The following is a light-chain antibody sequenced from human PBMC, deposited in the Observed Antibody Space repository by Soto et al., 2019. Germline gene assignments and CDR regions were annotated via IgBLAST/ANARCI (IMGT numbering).Light chain of an antibody. CDR2: AAS. V-gene: IGKV1-8*01. Sequence: AIRMTQSPSSFSASTGDRVTITCRASQGISSYLAWYQQKPGKAPKLLIYAASTLQSGVPSRFSGSGSGTDFTHTISCLQSEDFATYYCQHYYSYLSIAFGQGTRLEIK. CDR1: QGISSY. CDR3: QHYYSYLSIA. J-gene: IGKJ5*01.